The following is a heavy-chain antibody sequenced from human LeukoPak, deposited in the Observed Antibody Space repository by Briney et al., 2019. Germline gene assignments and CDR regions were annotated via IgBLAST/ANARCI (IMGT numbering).Heavy chain of an antibody. D-gene: IGHD3-10*01. Sequence: GGSLRLSCAASGFTFSSYGMSWVRQAPGKGLEWVSAISGSGGSTYYADSVKGRFTISRDNAKNSLYLQMDSLRAEDTAVYYCATDKMGGSGSSDYWGQGTLVTVSS. CDR3: ATDKMGGSGSSDY. CDR2: ISGSGGST. V-gene: IGHV3-23*01. J-gene: IGHJ4*02. CDR1: GFTFSSYG.